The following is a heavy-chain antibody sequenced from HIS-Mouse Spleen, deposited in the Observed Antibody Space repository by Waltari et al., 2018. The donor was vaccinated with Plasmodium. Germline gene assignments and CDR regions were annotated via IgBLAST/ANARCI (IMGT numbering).Heavy chain of an antibody. V-gene: IGHV4-34*01. CDR1: GGSFGVYY. J-gene: IGHJ2*01. D-gene: IGHD6-13*01. CDR3: ARGARGSSSWYWYFDL. Sequence: QVQLQQWGAGLLKPSETLSLTCAVYGGSFGVYYWSWIRPPPGKGLEWIGEINHSGSTNYNPSLKSRVTISVDTSKNQFSLKLSSVTAADTAVYYCARGARGSSSWYWYFDLWGRGTLVTVSS. CDR2: INHSGST.